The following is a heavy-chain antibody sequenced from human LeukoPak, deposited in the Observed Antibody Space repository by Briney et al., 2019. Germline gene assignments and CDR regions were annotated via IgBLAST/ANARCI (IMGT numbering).Heavy chain of an antibody. CDR1: GFTFSSYS. J-gene: IGHJ4*02. CDR3: ARCRSGGSCYFDY. Sequence: GGSLRLSCAASGFTFSSYSMNWVRQAPGKGLEWVSSISSSSSYIYYADSVKGRFTISRDDAKNSLYLQMNSLRAEDTAVYYCARCRSGGSCYFDYWGQGTLVTVSS. CDR2: ISSSSSYI. V-gene: IGHV3-21*01. D-gene: IGHD2-15*01.